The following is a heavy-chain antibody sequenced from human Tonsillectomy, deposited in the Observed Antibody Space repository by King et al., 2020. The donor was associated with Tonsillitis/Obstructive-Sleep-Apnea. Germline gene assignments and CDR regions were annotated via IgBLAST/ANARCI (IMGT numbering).Heavy chain of an antibody. Sequence: VQLQQWGAGLLKPSETLSLTCAVYVGSFSGYYWSWIRQPPGKGLEWIGEINHMGSTNYNPSLKIRVTISVDTSKNQFSLKLSSVTAADTAVYYCARGPMTTVTTFYYYYYMDVWGKGTTVTVSS. CDR2: INHMGST. CDR1: VGSFSGYY. CDR3: ARGPMTTVTTFYYYYYMDV. V-gene: IGHV4-34*01. D-gene: IGHD4-11*01. J-gene: IGHJ6*03.